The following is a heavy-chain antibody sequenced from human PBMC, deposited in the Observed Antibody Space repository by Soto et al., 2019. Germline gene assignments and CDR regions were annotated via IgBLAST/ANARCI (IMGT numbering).Heavy chain of an antibody. D-gene: IGHD3-3*01. V-gene: IGHV1-8*01. J-gene: IGHJ4*02. Sequence: ASVKVSCKASGYTFTSADINWVRQATGQGLEWMGWMNPKSAKSGYAPKFQGRVTLTMDTSVSTAYMELRSLGYEDTAVYYCVRVPPNHYDFWGGYYKGPFDYWGQGTLVTVSS. CDR3: VRVPPNHYDFWGGYYKGPFDY. CDR1: GYTFTSAD. CDR2: MNPKSAKS.